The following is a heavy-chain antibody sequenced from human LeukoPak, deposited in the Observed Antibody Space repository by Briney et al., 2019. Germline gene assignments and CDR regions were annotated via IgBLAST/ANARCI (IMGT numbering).Heavy chain of an antibody. CDR2: INPNSGGT. V-gene: IGHV1-2*02. D-gene: IGHD5-24*01. CDR3: ARDLEMATIGADYYYYYYMDV. CDR1: GYTFTGYY. Sequence: GASVKVSCKASGYTFTGYYMHWVRQAPGQGLEWMGWINPNSGGTNYAQKFQGRVTMTRDTSISTAYMELSRLRSDDTAVYYCARDLEMATIGADYYYYYYMDVWGKGTTVTVSS. J-gene: IGHJ6*03.